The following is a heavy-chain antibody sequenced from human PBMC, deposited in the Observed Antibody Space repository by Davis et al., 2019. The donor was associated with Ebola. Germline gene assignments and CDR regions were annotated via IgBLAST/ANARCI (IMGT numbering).Heavy chain of an antibody. D-gene: IGHD3-22*01. J-gene: IGHJ4*02. CDR2: IYHSGST. Sequence: SETLSLTCTVSGGSISSYYWSWIRQPPGKGLEWIGYIYHSGSTYYNPSLKSLVTISVDRSKNQFSLKLSSVTAADTAVYYCASLLTYYYDSSSYYTGYYFDYWGQGTLVTVSS. V-gene: IGHV4-59*12. CDR3: ASLLTYYYDSSSYYTGYYFDY. CDR1: GGSISSYY.